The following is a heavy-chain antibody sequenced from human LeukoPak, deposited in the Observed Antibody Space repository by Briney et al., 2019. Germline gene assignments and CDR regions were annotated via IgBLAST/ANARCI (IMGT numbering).Heavy chain of an antibody. V-gene: IGHV5-51*01. CDR2: IYPGDSDT. CDR1: GSGFTSYW. Sequence: GASLKISFKGSGSGFTSYWIGWVRQKPGKGLEWMGIIYPGDSDTRYSPSFQGQVTISADKSISTAYLQWSSLKASDTAMYYCARTLPQDGYKSDYWGQGTLVTVSS. CDR3: ARTLPQDGYKSDY. D-gene: IGHD5-24*01. J-gene: IGHJ4*02.